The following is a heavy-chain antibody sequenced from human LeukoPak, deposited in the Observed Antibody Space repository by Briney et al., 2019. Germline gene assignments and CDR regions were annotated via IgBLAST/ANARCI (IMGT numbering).Heavy chain of an antibody. D-gene: IGHD3-3*01. Sequence: GRSLRLSCAASGFTFSSYSMNWVRQAPGKGLEWFSSISSSSSYIYYADSVKGRFTIPRDNAKNSLYLQMNSLRAEDTAVYYCARDPAELRFLEWSAKGPYFDYWGQGTLVTVSS. J-gene: IGHJ4*02. V-gene: IGHV3-21*01. CDR1: GFTFSSYS. CDR3: ARDPAELRFLEWSAKGPYFDY. CDR2: ISSSSSYI.